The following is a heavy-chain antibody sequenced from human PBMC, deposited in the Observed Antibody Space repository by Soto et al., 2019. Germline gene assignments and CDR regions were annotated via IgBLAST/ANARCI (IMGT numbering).Heavy chain of an antibody. CDR2: IYYSGST. D-gene: IGHD1-1*01. CDR1: AGNISSYY. CDR3: ARRYGYSFDY. Sequence: SETHSLTCTVSAGNISSYYWSWIRQPPGRGLEWIGYIYYSGSTNYNPSLKSRVTISVDTSKNQFSLKLSSVTAADTAVYYCARRYGYSFDYWGQGTLVTVSS. J-gene: IGHJ4*02. V-gene: IGHV4-59*08.